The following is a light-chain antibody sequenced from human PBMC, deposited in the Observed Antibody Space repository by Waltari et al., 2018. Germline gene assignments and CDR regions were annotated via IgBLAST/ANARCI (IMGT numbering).Light chain of an antibody. CDR1: SSNIARNT. J-gene: IGLJ2*01. CDR3: GTWDDSLNGPL. Sequence: QSLLTQSPSASGTPGQTVTISCSGSSSNIARNTVNWYQQLPGTAPKLLIYSNNQRPSGVPARFSGSKSGTSASLAISGLQSEDEADYDCGTWDDSLNGPLFGGGTKVTVL. V-gene: IGLV1-44*01. CDR2: SNN.